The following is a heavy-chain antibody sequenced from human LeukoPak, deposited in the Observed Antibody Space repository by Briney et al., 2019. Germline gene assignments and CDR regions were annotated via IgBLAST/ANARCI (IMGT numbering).Heavy chain of an antibody. V-gene: IGHV1-2*02. CDR2: INPNSGGT. Sequence: ASVKVSCKASGHTFTGYYMHWVRQAPGQGLEWMGWINPNSGGTNYAQKLQGRVTMTTDTSTSTAYMELSSLRSDDTAVYYCARVKTGYCSSTSCRRAFDIWGQGTMVTVSS. CDR3: ARVKTGYCSSTSCRRAFDI. CDR1: GHTFTGYY. J-gene: IGHJ3*02. D-gene: IGHD2-2*01.